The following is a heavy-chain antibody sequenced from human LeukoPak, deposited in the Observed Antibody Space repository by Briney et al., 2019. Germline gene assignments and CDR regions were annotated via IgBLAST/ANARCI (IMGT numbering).Heavy chain of an antibody. CDR2: INHSGST. CDR1: GITISSNY. J-gene: IGHJ6*02. D-gene: IGHD6-13*01. V-gene: IGHV4-34*01. Sequence: LSCAATGITISSNYMSWIRQTPGKGLDWTEEINHSGSTNYNPSLKRRVTISVDTSKNQFSLKLSSVTAADTAVYYCARGLGAAAGSYYYYGMDVWGQGTTVTVSS. CDR3: ARGLGAAAGSYYYYGMDV.